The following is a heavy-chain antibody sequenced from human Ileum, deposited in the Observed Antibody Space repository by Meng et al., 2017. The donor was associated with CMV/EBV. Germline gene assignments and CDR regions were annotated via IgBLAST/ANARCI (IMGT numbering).Heavy chain of an antibody. CDR2: INQDGSET. V-gene: IGHV3-7*01. CDR1: QFIFNNYW. J-gene: IGHJ6*02. Sequence: GGSLRLSCAASQFIFNNYWMSWVRQAPGKGLEWVANINQDGSETYYVDSVKGRFTISRDNAKKPLYLQMTSLRAEDTALYYCARIYDYGGAHYGMDVWGQGTTVTVSS. D-gene: IGHD4/OR15-4a*01. CDR3: ARIYDYGGAHYGMDV.